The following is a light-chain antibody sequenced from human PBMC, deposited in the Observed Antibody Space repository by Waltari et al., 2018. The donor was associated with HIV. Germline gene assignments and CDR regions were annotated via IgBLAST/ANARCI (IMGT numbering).Light chain of an antibody. V-gene: IGLV3-21*02. CDR2: DAS. Sequence: SYVRTQPPSVSVAPGQTARITCGGNNIGTKSVHWYQQKPGQAPVLVVYDASDRPSGLPERFSGSNSGDTATLTISRVEAGDEADYHCQVWDSSGDHVVFGGGTKLTVL. CDR3: QVWDSSGDHVV. J-gene: IGLJ3*02. CDR1: NIGTKS.